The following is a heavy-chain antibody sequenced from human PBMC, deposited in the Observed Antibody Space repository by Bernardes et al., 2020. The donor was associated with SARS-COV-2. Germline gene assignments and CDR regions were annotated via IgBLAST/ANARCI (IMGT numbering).Heavy chain of an antibody. D-gene: IGHD3-22*01. CDR2: ISYDGSNK. Sequence: GSLRLSCAASGFTFSSYGMHWVRQAPGKGLEWVAVISYDGSNKYYADSVKGRFTISRDNSKNTLYLQMNSLRAEDTAVYYCARDRLTYDSSGFDYWGQGTLVTVSS. V-gene: IGHV3-30*03. CDR1: GFTFSSYG. CDR3: ARDRLTYDSSGFDY. J-gene: IGHJ4*02.